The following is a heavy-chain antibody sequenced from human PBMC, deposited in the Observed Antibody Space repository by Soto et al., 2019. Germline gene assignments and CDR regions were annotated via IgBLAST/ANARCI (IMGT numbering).Heavy chain of an antibody. V-gene: IGHV4-34*01. Sequence: SETLSLTCAVYGGSFSGYYWSWIRQRPGKGLEWIGEINHSGSTNYNPSLKSRVTISVDTSKNQFSLKLSSVTAADTAVYYCAGYEVRGGSGSYTYGMDVWGQGTTVP. CDR1: GGSFSGYY. D-gene: IGHD3-10*01. CDR2: INHSGST. J-gene: IGHJ6*02. CDR3: AGYEVRGGSGSYTYGMDV.